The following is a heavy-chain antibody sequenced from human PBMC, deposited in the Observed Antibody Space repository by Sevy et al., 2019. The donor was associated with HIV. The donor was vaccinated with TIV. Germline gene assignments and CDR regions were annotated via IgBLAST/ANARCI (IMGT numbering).Heavy chain of an antibody. CDR2: INHGGSN. J-gene: IGHJ6*02. D-gene: IGHD6-25*01. V-gene: IGHV4-34*01. CDR3: AGGPAPPGRYYYYGMDV. CDR1: GGSFSGYY. Sequence: SETLSLTCAVYGGSFSGYYWSWIRQPPGKGLEWIGEINHGGSNNYNPSLKRRDTISVDTFKNKCSLKLSTVTAADADVYYCAGGPAPPGRYYYYGMDVWGQGTMVTVSS.